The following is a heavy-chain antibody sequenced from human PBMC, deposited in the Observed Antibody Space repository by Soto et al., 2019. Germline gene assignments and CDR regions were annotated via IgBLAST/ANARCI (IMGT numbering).Heavy chain of an antibody. D-gene: IGHD3-3*01. CDR2: ISSSSSYI. CDR1: GFTFSSYS. CDR3: ARGPYDFWSGYYSLSVRSFDY. Sequence: GSLRLSCAASGFTFSSYSMNWVRQAPGKGLEWVSSISSSSSYIYYADSVKGRFTISRDNAKNSLYLQMNSLRAEDTAVYYCARGPYDFWSGYYSLSVRSFDYWGQGTLVTVSS. V-gene: IGHV3-21*01. J-gene: IGHJ4*02.